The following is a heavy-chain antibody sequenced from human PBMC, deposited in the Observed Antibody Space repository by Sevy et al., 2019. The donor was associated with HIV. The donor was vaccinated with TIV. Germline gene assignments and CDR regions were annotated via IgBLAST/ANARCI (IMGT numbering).Heavy chain of an antibody. J-gene: IGHJ3*01. V-gene: IGHV3-23*01. CDR3: AKVLNPALESMMEVTVRSLKAFDV. Sequence: GGSLRLSCAASGFTFNTHVMNWVRQAPGKGLEWVSSISGFGNTYYADSVRGRFTISRDNAKNTLYLQMNSLRADDTAVYYCAKVLNPALESMMEVTVRSLKAFDVWGQGTMVTISS. CDR1: GFTFNTHV. D-gene: IGHD3-22*01. CDR2: ISGFGNT.